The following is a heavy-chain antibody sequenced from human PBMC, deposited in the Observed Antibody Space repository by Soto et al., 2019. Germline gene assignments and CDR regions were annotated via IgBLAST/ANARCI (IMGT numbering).Heavy chain of an antibody. V-gene: IGHV3-7*01. J-gene: IGHJ3*02. CDR2: IRKDGSVV. Sequence: EVQLVESGGDLVQPGGSLRLSCAASGFSFSTSWMTWVRQAPGRGLEWVANIRKDGSVVHYVDSVKGRFTISRDNAKNSLYLQMSSLRGDDTAVYFCARDVIPADGVLFCDAFDIWGQGTVVNVSS. CDR1: GFSFSTSW. D-gene: IGHD2-2*01. CDR3: ARDVIPADGVLFCDAFDI.